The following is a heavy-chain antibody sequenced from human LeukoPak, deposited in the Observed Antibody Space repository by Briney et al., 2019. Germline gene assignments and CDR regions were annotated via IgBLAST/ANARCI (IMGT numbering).Heavy chain of an antibody. Sequence: ASVKVSCKASGYTFTSYYMHWVRQAPGQGLEWMGIINPSGGSTSYAQKFQGRVTMTRDTSTSTVYMELSSLRSEDTAVYYCAGSIMVETPVDYGGREPLVPVSS. V-gene: IGHV1-46*01. CDR2: INPSGGST. D-gene: IGHD2-21*01. CDR1: GYTFTSYY. J-gene: IGHJ4*02. CDR3: AGSIMVETPVDY.